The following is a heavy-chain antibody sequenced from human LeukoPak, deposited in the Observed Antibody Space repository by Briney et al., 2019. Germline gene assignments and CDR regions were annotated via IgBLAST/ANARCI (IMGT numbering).Heavy chain of an antibody. J-gene: IGHJ6*03. Sequence: PSETLSLTCTVSGGSISSGSYYWSWIRQPAGKGLEWIGRIYTSGSTNYNPSLKSRVTISVDTSKNQFSLKLSSVTAAGTAVYYCARDRGERWLQSDYYYYYYMDVWGKGTTVTISS. CDR2: IYTSGST. V-gene: IGHV4-61*02. D-gene: IGHD5-24*01. CDR1: GGSISSGSYY. CDR3: ARDRGERWLQSDYYYYYYMDV.